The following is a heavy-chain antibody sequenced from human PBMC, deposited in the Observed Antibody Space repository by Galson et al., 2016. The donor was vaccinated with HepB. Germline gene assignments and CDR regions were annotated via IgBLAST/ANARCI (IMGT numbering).Heavy chain of an antibody. CDR1: AFTFSSYS. V-gene: IGHV3-48*02. CDR2: ISSSSTTI. D-gene: IGHD1-26*01. Sequence: SLRLSCAASAFTFSSYSMIWVRQAPGRGLDWVSYISSSSTTIYYADSVEGRFTISRDNAKNLLYLQMNSLRDEDTAVYYCARLRGSYYGGYFDYWGQGTLVTVSS. CDR3: ARLRGSYYGGYFDY. J-gene: IGHJ4*02.